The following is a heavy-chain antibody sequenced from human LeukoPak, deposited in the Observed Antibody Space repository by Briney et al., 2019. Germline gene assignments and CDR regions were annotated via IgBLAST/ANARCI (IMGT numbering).Heavy chain of an antibody. CDR1: GFTFSSYA. CDR2: ISGSGGRGGGT. D-gene: IGHD1-26*01. V-gene: IGHV3-23*01. CDR3: AKAGSIKFDY. J-gene: IGHJ4*02. Sequence: PGGSLRLSCAASGFTFSSYAMSWVRQAPGKGLEWVSGISGSGGRGGGTYYAGSVKGRFTISRDNAKNTLYLQMNSLRVEDTAVYYCAKAGSIKFDYWGQGSLVTVSS.